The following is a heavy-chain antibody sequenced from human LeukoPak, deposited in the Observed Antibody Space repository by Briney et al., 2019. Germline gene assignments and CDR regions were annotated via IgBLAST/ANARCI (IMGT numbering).Heavy chain of an antibody. D-gene: IGHD6-13*01. Sequence: PSETLSLTCTVSGGSLSSYYWSWIRQPPGKGLEWIWYIYYSGSTNYNPSLKRRGTISVDTSKNQFSLKLSSVTAADTAVYYCARLLRIAAAGTFYYGMDVWGQGTTVTVSS. CDR2: IYYSGST. J-gene: IGHJ6*02. CDR1: GGSLSSYY. V-gene: IGHV4-59*08. CDR3: ARLLRIAAAGTFYYGMDV.